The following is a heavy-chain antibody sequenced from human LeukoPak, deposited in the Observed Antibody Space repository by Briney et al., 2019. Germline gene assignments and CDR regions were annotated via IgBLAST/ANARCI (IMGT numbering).Heavy chain of an antibody. Sequence: ASVKVSRKASGYTFTGYYMHWVRQAPGQGLEWMGWINPNSGGTNYAQKFQGRVTMTRDTSISTAYMELSRLRSEDTAVYYCARAVGATSQFDYWGQGTLVTVSS. V-gene: IGHV1-2*02. CDR2: INPNSGGT. J-gene: IGHJ4*02. CDR1: GYTFTGYY. D-gene: IGHD1-26*01. CDR3: ARAVGATSQFDY.